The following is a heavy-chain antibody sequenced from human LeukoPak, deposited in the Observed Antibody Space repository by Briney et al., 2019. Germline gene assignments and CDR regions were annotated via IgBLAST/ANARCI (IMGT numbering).Heavy chain of an antibody. D-gene: IGHD6-13*01. Sequence: PSETLSLTCTVSGGSTSSSSYYWSWIPQPPGKGLEWIGYIYYSGSTNYNPSLKSRVTISVDTSKNQFSLKLSSVTAADTAVYYCARVPTSSWYLLDNWFDPWGQGTLVTVSS. J-gene: IGHJ5*02. CDR3: ARVPTSSWYLLDNWFDP. CDR1: GGSTSSSSYY. CDR2: IYYSGST. V-gene: IGHV4-61*01.